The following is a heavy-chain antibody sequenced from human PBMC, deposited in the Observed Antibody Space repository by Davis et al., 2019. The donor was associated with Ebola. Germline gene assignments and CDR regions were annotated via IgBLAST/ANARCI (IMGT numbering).Heavy chain of an antibody. V-gene: IGHV1-18*01. Sequence: ASVKVSCMASGYTFTSYGISWVRQAPGYGLEWMGWISAYNGNTNYPQKLQGRVTMTTDTSTSTAYMELRSLRSDDTAVYYCARSITMVRGGSWFDPWGQGTLVTVSS. CDR2: ISAYNGNT. D-gene: IGHD3-10*01. CDR3: ARSITMVRGGSWFDP. CDR1: GYTFTSYG. J-gene: IGHJ5*02.